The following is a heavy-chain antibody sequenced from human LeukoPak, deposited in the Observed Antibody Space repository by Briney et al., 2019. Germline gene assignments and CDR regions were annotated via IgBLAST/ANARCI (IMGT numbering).Heavy chain of an antibody. CDR1: GGSISSYY. D-gene: IGHD2-15*01. Sequence: SETLSLTCTVSGGSISSYYWSWIRQPPGKGLEWIGNIYHSGSTYYNASLKRRVTILVDMSKNQFSLKLSSVTAADTAVYYCARVRYCSGGSCSSPTYFDYWGQGTLVTVSS. CDR2: IYHSGST. V-gene: IGHV4-59*08. CDR3: ARVRYCSGGSCSSPTYFDY. J-gene: IGHJ4*02.